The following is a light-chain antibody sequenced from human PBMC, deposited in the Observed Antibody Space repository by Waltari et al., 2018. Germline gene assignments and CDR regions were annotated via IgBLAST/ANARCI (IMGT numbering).Light chain of an antibody. Sequence: EIVLTQSPGTLSLSPGDRATLSCRASQSVRRSLTWYQQKPGQAPRLLIYDTSTRATGIPDRFSGSGSGTDFSLTISRLEPEYFAVYYCQEYVNLPATFGQGTKVEIK. J-gene: IGKJ1*01. V-gene: IGKV3-20*01. CDR3: QEYVNLPAT. CDR1: QSVRRS. CDR2: DTS.